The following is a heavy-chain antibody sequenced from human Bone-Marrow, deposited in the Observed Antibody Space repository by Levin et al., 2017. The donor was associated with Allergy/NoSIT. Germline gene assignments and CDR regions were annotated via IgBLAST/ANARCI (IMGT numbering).Heavy chain of an antibody. J-gene: IGHJ6*02. Sequence: GGSLRLSCAVSGFTFSAHNMNWVRQTPGLGLEWVASIRASGSSIYYADSMKGRLTVSRDNAKKLLFLQLDSLRGADTAVYYCAREAKGFYGMDVWGQGTTVTVSS. V-gene: IGHV3-21*01. CDR2: IRASGSSI. CDR1: GFTFSAHN. CDR3: AREAKGFYGMDV.